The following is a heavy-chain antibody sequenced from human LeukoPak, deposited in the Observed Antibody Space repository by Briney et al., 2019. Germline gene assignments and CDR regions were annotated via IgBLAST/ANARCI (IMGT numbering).Heavy chain of an antibody. D-gene: IGHD2-2*01. CDR3: AREGYCSSPSCYADRNFDL. J-gene: IGHJ2*01. CDR2: IGTPGDT. V-gene: IGHV3-13*04. CDR1: GFTFSNYD. Sequence: GGSLRLSCAASGFTFSNYDMHWVRQATGKGLEWVSAIGTPGDTYYPDSVKGRFTISRDDAQNSVYLQMNSLRAGDTAVYYCAREGYCSSPSCYADRNFDLWGRGTLVTVPS.